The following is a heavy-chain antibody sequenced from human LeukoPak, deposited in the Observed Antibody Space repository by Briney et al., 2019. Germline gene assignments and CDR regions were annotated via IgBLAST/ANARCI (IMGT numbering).Heavy chain of an antibody. CDR1: GFTFNNYA. Sequence: GGTLRLSCAASGFTFNNYAMSWVRQAPGKGLEWVSAITDSGGDTYHADSVKGRFTISRDNSRNTLYLQMNSLRVEDSAVYHCSDGTGTSRPCSFDSWGQGILVTVSS. V-gene: IGHV3-23*01. D-gene: IGHD1-7*01. CDR3: SDGTGTSRPCSFDS. CDR2: ITDSGGDT. J-gene: IGHJ4*02.